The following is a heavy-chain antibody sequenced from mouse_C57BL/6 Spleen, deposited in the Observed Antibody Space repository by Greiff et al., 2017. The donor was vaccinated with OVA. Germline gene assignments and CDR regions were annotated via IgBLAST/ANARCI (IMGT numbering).Heavy chain of an antibody. D-gene: IGHD2-5*01. CDR1: GFSFSSYA. J-gene: IGHJ4*01. CDR3: ARSNYDAMDY. Sequence: EVMLVESGGGLVKPGGSLKLSCAASGFSFSSYAMSWVRQTPEKRLEWVATISDGGSYTYYPDNVKGRFTISRDNAKNNLYLQMSHLKSEDTAMYYCARSNYDAMDYWGQGTSVTVSS. V-gene: IGHV5-4*03. CDR2: ISDGGSYT.